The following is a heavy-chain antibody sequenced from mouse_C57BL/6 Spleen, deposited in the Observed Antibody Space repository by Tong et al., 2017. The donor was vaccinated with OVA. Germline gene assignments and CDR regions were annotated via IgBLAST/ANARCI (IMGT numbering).Heavy chain of an antibody. D-gene: IGHD1-1*01. CDR2: IRNKANGYTT. Sequence: EVKLVESGGGLVQPGGSLSLSCAASGFTFTDYYMSWVRQPPGKALEWLGFIRNKANGYTTEYSASVKGRFTISRDNSQSILYLQMNALRAEDSATYYCARDYGSSSTGYFDVWGTGTTVTVSS. CDR3: ARDYGSSSTGYFDV. V-gene: IGHV7-3*01. CDR1: GFTFTDYY. J-gene: IGHJ1*03.